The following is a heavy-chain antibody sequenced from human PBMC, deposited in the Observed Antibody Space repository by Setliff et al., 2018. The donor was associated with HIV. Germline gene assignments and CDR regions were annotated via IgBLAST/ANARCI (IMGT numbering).Heavy chain of an antibody. CDR1: GYTFTSYA. CDR3: ARGIYDFWTGYADY. J-gene: IGHJ4*02. D-gene: IGHD3-3*01. Sequence: ASVKVSCKASGYTFTSYAIHWVRQAPGQRLEWMGWINAGNGNTQFSQEFQGRVTITRDTSASTAYMELSSLRSEDMAVYYCARGIYDFWTGYADYWGPGTLVTVSS. V-gene: IGHV1-3*03. CDR2: INAGNGNT.